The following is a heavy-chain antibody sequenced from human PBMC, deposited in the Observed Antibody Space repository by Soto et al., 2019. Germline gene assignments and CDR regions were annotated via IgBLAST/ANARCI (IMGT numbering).Heavy chain of an antibody. CDR1: GGSISSSSYY. CDR2: IYYSGST. CDR3: ARHRTTVKGPLLSMVRGPPQFYFDY. Sequence: QLQLQESGPGLVKPSETLSLTCTVSGGSISSSSYYWGWIRQPPGKGLEWIGSIYYSGSTYYNPSLKSRVPLSVDTSKNQFSLKLSSVTAADTAVYYCARHRTTVKGPLLSMVRGPPQFYFDYWGQGTLVTVSS. D-gene: IGHD3-10*01. V-gene: IGHV4-39*01. J-gene: IGHJ4*02.